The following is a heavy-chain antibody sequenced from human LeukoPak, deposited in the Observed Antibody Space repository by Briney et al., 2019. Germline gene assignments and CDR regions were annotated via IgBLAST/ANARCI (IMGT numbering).Heavy chain of an antibody. V-gene: IGHV3-23*01. CDR3: AKVGIKFCSGGSCYSNWYFDP. Sequence: PGGSQRLSCAASGFTFSSYAMSWVRQAPGKGLEWVSAIDTSGASTYYADSVKGRFTISRDNSKNTLYLQMNSLRAEDTAVYYCAKVGIKFCSGGSCYSNWYFDPWGRGTLVTVSS. D-gene: IGHD2-15*01. CDR1: GFTFSSYA. CDR2: IDTSGAST. J-gene: IGHJ2*01.